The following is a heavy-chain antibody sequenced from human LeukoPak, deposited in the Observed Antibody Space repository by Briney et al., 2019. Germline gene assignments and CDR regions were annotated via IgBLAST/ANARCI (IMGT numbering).Heavy chain of an antibody. D-gene: IGHD5-12*01. CDR2: INHSGST. CDR3: ARGRSGSR. V-gene: IGHV4-34*01. J-gene: IGHJ4*02. Sequence: SETLSLTCAVYGGSFSGYYWSWIRQPPGKGLEWIGEINHSGSTNYNPSLKSRVTISVDTSKNQFSLKLSSVTAADTAVYYCARGRSGSRWGQGTLVTVSS. CDR1: GGSFSGYY.